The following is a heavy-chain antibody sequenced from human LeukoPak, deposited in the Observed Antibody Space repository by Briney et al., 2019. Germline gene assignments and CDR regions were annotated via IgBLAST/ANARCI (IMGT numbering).Heavy chain of an antibody. J-gene: IGHJ4*02. CDR3: AKDALGGGIVVVTHYFDY. CDR1: GFTFSSYA. D-gene: IGHD3-22*01. Sequence: PGGSLRLSCAASGFTFSSYAMSWVRQAPGKGLEWVSAISGSGGSTYYADSVKGRFTISRDNSKNTLYLQMNSLRAEDTAVYYCAKDALGGGIVVVTHYFDYWGQGTLVTVSS. CDR2: ISGSGGST. V-gene: IGHV3-23*01.